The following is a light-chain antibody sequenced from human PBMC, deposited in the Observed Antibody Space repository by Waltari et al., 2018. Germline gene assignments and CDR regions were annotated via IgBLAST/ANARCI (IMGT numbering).Light chain of an antibody. CDR1: QSLVHSDGNTH. CDR2: RVS. J-gene: IGKJ2*01. Sequence: DVVMTQSPLSLPVTLGQPASISCKSSQSLVHSDGNTHLNWFQQRPGQSPRRLMYRVSNRDSGIPDRFSGSGSDTDFTLKISRVEAGDVGVYYCMKGTHWPYTFGQGTKLDIK. CDR3: MKGTHWPYT. V-gene: IGKV2-30*02.